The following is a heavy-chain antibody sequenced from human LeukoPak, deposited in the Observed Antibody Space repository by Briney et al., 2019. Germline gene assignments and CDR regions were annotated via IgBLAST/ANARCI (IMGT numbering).Heavy chain of an antibody. CDR3: ARDAWSSDY. D-gene: IGHD3-16*01. CDR2: ISSTSSYK. Sequence: GGSLRLSCAASGFTLSSYSMNWVRQAQGKGLEWVSSISSTSSYKYYADSVKGRFTISRDNAKNSLYLQMNSLRADDTAVYYCARDAWSSDYWGQGTLVTVSS. J-gene: IGHJ4*02. V-gene: IGHV3-21*01. CDR1: GFTLSSYS.